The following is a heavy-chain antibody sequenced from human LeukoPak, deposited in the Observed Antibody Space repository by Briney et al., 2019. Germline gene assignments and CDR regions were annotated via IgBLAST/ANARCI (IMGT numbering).Heavy chain of an antibody. V-gene: IGHV3-23*01. Sequence: GGSLRLSCAVSGFTSSSYAMTWVRQAPGKGLEWVSGISRSGGNTSYADFVRGRFTMSRDNSQNTVYLQMNSLSAEDTAIYYCANGWGGYYADSWGQGTLVTVSS. J-gene: IGHJ4*02. CDR1: GFTSSSYA. CDR3: ANGWGGYYADS. D-gene: IGHD3-3*01. CDR2: ISRSGGNT.